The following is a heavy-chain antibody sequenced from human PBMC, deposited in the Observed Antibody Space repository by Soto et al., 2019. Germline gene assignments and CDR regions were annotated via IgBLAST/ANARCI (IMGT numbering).Heavy chain of an antibody. CDR1: GFTFSSYA. V-gene: IGHV3-23*01. D-gene: IGHD3-22*01. CDR2: ISGSGGST. J-gene: IGHJ4*02. CDR3: AKEVADDYDSSGYTDY. Sequence: EVQLLESGGGLVQPGGSLRLSCAASGFTFSSYAMSWVRQAPGKGLEWVSAISGSGGSTYYADSVKGRFTISRDNSNNTRNLQMKRLRAEDTDVYYCAKEVADDYDSSGYTDYWGQGTLVTVSS.